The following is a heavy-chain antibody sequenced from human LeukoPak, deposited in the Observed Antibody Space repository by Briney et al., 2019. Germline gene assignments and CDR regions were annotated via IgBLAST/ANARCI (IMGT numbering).Heavy chain of an antibody. D-gene: IGHD6-19*01. CDR1: GFSLSNYW. J-gene: IGHJ3*02. CDR2: ISPDGSQT. CDR3: ARQLAQAEGRAFDI. Sequence: GGSLRLSCAASGFSLSNYWMHWVRQAPGKGLMWVSQISPDGSQTFYADSVKGRFTISRDDSKNTLYLQMNSLRAEDTAVYYCARQLAQAEGRAFDIWGQGTKVTVSS. V-gene: IGHV3-74*01.